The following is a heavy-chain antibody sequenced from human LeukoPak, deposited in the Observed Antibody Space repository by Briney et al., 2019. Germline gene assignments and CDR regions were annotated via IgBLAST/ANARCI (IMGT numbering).Heavy chain of an antibody. CDR2: IYYSGST. J-gene: IGHJ6*02. CDR1: GGSISSGGFY. D-gene: IGHD6-13*01. Sequence: SETLSLTCTVSGGSISSGGFYWSWIRQPPGKGLEWIGYIYYSGSTNYNPSLKSRVTISVDTSKNQFSLKLSSVTAADTAVYYCARGTLGYSSSWYYYYGMDVWGQGTTVTVSS. CDR3: ARGTLGYSSSWYYYYGMDV. V-gene: IGHV4-61*08.